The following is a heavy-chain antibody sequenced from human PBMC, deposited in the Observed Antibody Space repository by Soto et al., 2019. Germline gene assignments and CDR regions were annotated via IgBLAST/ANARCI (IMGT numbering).Heavy chain of an antibody. CDR3: AKRISASGSGWDY. V-gene: IGHV3-23*01. CDR1: GFPFSSYA. CDR2: IANSGGTT. D-gene: IGHD6-13*01. Sequence: SLRLSCAASGFPFSSYAMTWVRQAPGKGLEWVSGIANSGGTTFYTDSVRGRFTISRDNSKNTLYLQMNSLRAEDTAVYFCAKRISASGSGWDYWGQGTLVTVSS. J-gene: IGHJ4*02.